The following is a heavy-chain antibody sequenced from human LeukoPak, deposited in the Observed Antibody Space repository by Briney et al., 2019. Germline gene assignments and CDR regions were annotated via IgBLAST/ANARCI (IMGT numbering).Heavy chain of an antibody. CDR1: GGSVSTTTSY. CDR2: VHYTGST. V-gene: IGHV4-39*02. J-gene: IGHJ4*02. D-gene: IGHD2-21*01. Sequence: SETLSLTCTVSGGSVSTTTSYWDWIRRPPGKGLEWIGSVHYTGSTYYNLSLKSRVTISVDTSENHFSLRLSSVTAADTAVYYCGTPNCGGDCHFFDYWGQGTLVTVSS. CDR3: GTPNCGGDCHFFDY.